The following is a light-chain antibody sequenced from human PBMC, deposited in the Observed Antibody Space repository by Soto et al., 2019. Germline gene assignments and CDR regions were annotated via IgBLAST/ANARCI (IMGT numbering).Light chain of an antibody. CDR1: QGISSY. J-gene: IGKJ1*01. CDR3: QQYYSYPPT. V-gene: IGKV1-8*01. Sequence: AIRMTQSPSSFSASTGDRVTITCRASQGISSYLAWYQQKPGKAPKLLIYDASTLQSGVPSRFSGSGSGTDFTLTISCLQSEDFATYYCQQYYSYPPTCGQGTK. CDR2: DAS.